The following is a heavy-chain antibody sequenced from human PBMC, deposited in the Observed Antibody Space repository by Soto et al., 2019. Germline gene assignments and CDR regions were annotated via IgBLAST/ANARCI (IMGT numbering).Heavy chain of an antibody. CDR3: ATSNCSGGSCYSYYFDY. CDR2: ISAYNGNT. J-gene: IGHJ4*02. D-gene: IGHD2-15*01. Sequence: QVQLVQSGAEVKKPGASVKVSCKTSGYTFTSYGISWVRQAPGQGLEWMGWISAYNGNTNYAQKLQGRVTMTTDTSTSTAYMEVRSLRSDDTAVYYCATSNCSGGSCYSYYFDYWGQGTLVTVSS. CDR1: GYTFTSYG. V-gene: IGHV1-18*01.